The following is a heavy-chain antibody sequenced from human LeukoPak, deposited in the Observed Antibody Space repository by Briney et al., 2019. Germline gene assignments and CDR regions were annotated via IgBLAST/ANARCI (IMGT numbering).Heavy chain of an antibody. V-gene: IGHV1-46*01. Sequence: ASVKVSCKASGYTFTSYYMHWVRQAPGQGLEWMGIINPSGGSTSYAQKFRGRVTMTRDTSTSTAYMELSRLRSDDTAVYYCAREDSSGWPFGDYWGQGTLVTVSS. D-gene: IGHD6-19*01. CDR3: AREDSSGWPFGDY. J-gene: IGHJ4*02. CDR2: INPSGGST. CDR1: GYTFTSYY.